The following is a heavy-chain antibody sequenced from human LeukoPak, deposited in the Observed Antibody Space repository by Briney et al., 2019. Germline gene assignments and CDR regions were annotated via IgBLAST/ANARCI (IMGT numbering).Heavy chain of an antibody. CDR1: GFTFSTYG. Sequence: GGSLRLSCAASGFTFSTYGMHWVRQAPGKGLEWVAFIRNDGSKKYYADSVKGRFTISRDNSKNTLYLQMNSLRAEDTAVYYCAKDLPAAFFDYWGQGTLVTVSS. CDR2: IRNDGSKK. CDR3: AKDLPAAFFDY. J-gene: IGHJ4*02. D-gene: IGHD2-2*01. V-gene: IGHV3-30*02.